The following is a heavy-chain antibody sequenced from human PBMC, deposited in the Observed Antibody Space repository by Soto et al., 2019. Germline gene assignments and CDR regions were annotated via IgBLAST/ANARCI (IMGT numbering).Heavy chain of an antibody. CDR2: ISGKGGST. V-gene: IGHV3-23*01. D-gene: IGHD4-17*01. Sequence: PGGSLRLSCAASRFTFSNYAMSWVRQAPGKGLEWVSSISGKGGSTYYADSVKGRFTISRDNSKNTLYLQMNSLRAEDTAVYYCAKNSENFGDSKYDYWGQGTLVTVSS. CDR3: AKNSENFGDSKYDY. J-gene: IGHJ4*02. CDR1: RFTFSNYA.